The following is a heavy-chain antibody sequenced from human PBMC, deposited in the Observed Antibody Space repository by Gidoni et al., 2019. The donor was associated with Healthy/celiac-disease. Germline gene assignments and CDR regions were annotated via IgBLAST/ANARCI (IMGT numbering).Heavy chain of an antibody. CDR1: GFTFSSYA. CDR2: ISGSGCST. J-gene: IGHJ5*02. V-gene: IGHV3-23*01. Sequence: EVQLLESGGGLVQPGGSLRLSCAASGFTFSSYAMSWVRQAPGTGLEWVSAISGSGCSTYYADSVKGRFTISRDNSKNTLYLQMNSLRAEDTAVYYCAKDIGMVRGVPNWFDPWGQGTLVTVSS. D-gene: IGHD3-10*01. CDR3: AKDIGMVRGVPNWFDP.